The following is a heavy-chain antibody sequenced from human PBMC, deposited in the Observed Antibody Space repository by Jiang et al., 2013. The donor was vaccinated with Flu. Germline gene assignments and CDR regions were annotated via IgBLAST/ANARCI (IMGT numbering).Heavy chain of an antibody. CDR2: ISAYNGNT. CDR1: GYTFTSYG. J-gene: IGHJ6*03. CDR3: ARAGDTAMVTDYYYYMDV. V-gene: IGHV1-18*01. D-gene: IGHD5-18*01. Sequence: GAEVKKPGASVKVSCKASGYTFTSYGISWVRQAPGQGLEWMGWISAYNGNTNYAQKLQGRVTMTTDTSTSTAYMELRSLRSDDTAVYYCARAGDTAMVTDYYYYMDVWGKGTTVTVSS.